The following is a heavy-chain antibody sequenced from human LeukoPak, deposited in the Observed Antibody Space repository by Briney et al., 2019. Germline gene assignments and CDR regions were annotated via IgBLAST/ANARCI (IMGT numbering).Heavy chain of an antibody. CDR1: GYTLTELS. CDR2: FDPEDGET. V-gene: IGHV1-24*01. Sequence: ASVKVSCKVSGYTLTELSMHWVRQAPGKGLEWMGGFDPEDGETIYAQKFQGRVTMTEDTSTDTAYMELSSLRSEDTAVYYCATANSGSYYLHFQHSGQGTLVTVSS. D-gene: IGHD1-26*01. CDR3: ATANSGSYYLHFQH. J-gene: IGHJ1*01.